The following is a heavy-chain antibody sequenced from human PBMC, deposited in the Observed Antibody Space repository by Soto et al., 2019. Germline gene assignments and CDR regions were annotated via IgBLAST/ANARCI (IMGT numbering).Heavy chain of an antibody. Sequence: GASVKVSCKASGYSFTDYHIHWVRQAPGQGLEWLGRINPKSGGTSTAQKFQGWVTMTTDTSISTASMELTRLTSDDAAIYYCARGDSTDCSNGVCSFFYNHDMDVWGQGTTVTVSS. CDR1: GYSFTDYH. CDR3: ARGDSTDCSNGVCSFFYNHDMDV. CDR2: INPKSGGT. V-gene: IGHV1-2*04. D-gene: IGHD2-8*01. J-gene: IGHJ6*02.